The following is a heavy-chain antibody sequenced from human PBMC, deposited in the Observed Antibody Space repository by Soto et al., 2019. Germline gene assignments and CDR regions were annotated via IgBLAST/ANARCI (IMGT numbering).Heavy chain of an antibody. D-gene: IGHD6-13*01. Sequence: LRLSCAASGFTFSTYAMHWVRQAPGKGLEWVAVIWYDGSDKYYADSVKGRFTISRDNSRNTLYLQMNSLRAEDTAVYYCAGQYAAAGTHYYYYGMDVWGQGTTVTVSS. J-gene: IGHJ6*02. CDR2: IWYDGSDK. V-gene: IGHV3-33*01. CDR3: AGQYAAAGTHYYYYGMDV. CDR1: GFTFSTYA.